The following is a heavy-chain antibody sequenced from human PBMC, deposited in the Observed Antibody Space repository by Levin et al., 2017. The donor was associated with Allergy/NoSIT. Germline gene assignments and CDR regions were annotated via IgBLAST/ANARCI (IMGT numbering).Heavy chain of an antibody. D-gene: IGHD5-12*01. CDR3: AREEWLRSYWFDP. Sequence: SETLSLTCTVSGGSISSDSYYWSWIRQPAGKGLEWIGRIDNSGSTDYNPSLKSRVTISIDTSKQNQFFLELSSVTAADTAVYYCAREEWLRSYWFDPWGQGTLVTVSS. CDR1: GGSISSDSYY. CDR2: IDNSGST. V-gene: IGHV4-61*02. J-gene: IGHJ5*02.